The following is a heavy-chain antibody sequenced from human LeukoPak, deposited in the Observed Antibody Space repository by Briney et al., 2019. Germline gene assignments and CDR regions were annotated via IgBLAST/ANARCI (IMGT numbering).Heavy chain of an antibody. CDR3: AAGEQFGGGDVFDI. J-gene: IGHJ3*02. CDR2: VYFSGST. V-gene: IGHV4-59*01. D-gene: IGHD3-16*01. CDR1: GASIGSYY. Sequence: TASETLSLTCSVSGASIGSYYWNWIRQPPGKGLEWIGYVYFSGSTNYNPSLKSRVTISVDTSENHISLKLRSVTAADTALYYFAAGEQFGGGDVFDIRGQRKMVSVSS.